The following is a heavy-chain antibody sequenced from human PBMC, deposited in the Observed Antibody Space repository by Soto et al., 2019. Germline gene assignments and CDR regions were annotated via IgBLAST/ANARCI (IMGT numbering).Heavy chain of an antibody. D-gene: IGHD5-12*01. Sequence: PGESLKISCKGSGYSFSNYWITWVRQMPGKGLEWMGRIDPIDSYTTYNPSFQGHVTISVDKSSNTAYLQWTSLKASDTAMYYCASQEMATKNVDAFDIWGQGTMVTVS. V-gene: IGHV5-10-1*01. J-gene: IGHJ3*02. CDR2: IDPIDSYT. CDR3: ASQEMATKNVDAFDI. CDR1: GYSFSNYW.